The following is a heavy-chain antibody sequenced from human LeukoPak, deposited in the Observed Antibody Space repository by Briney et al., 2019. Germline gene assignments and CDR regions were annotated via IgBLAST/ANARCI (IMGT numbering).Heavy chain of an antibody. CDR1: GFTFSDYT. CDR2: ITSHSSYI. Sequence: GGSLRLSCAASGFTFSDYTMNWVRQAPGKGLGRVPSITSHSSYICYADSVKGRFTISRDNAKNSVFLQMNSLRAEDTAVYYCAREPRCSSCSHEYWGQGILVTVSS. V-gene: IGHV3-21*01. D-gene: IGHD6-13*01. CDR3: AREPRCSSCSHEY. J-gene: IGHJ4*02.